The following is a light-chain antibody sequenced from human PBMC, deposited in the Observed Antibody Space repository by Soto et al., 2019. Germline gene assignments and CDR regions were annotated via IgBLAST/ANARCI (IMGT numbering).Light chain of an antibody. Sequence: IQMTQSPSTLSASAGDRVTITCRASQSISSWLAWYQQKPGKAPNLLIYKASSLESGVPSRFSGSGSGTEFTLTVSSLQPDDFATYYCQQYDSYPLPFGGGPKV. J-gene: IGKJ4*01. CDR3: QQYDSYPLP. CDR2: KAS. V-gene: IGKV1-5*03. CDR1: QSISSW.